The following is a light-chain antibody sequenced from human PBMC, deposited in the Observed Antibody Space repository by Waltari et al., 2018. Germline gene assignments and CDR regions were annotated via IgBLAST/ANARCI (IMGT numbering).Light chain of an antibody. CDR1: QSVRST. J-gene: IGKJ1*01. Sequence: IVMTQSPATLSLSPGESATLPCRASQSVRSTFAWFQQKPAQPPRLLIYGTSTRATGIPARFTGSGSVTEFSLTISSLQPEDFATYYCQQYDYWPWTFGQGTRVETK. CDR3: QQYDYWPWT. V-gene: IGKV3D-15*01. CDR2: GTS.